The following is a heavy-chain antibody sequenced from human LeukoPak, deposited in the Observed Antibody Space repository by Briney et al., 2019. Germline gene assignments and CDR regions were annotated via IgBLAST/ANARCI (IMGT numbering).Heavy chain of an antibody. CDR2: IYYSGST. J-gene: IGHJ4*02. CDR1: GGSINTYY. CDR3: ARGRDGYTFGY. Sequence: SETLSLTCTVAGGSINTYYWSWIRQPPGKGLEWIGYIYYSGSTNYNPSLKSRVTISVDTSKNQFSLKLSSVTPADTAVYYCARGRDGYTFGYWGQGTLVTVSS. V-gene: IGHV4-59*01. D-gene: IGHD5-24*01.